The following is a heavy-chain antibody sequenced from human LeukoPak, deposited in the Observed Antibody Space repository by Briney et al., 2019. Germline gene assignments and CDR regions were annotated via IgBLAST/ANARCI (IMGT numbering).Heavy chain of an antibody. D-gene: IGHD1-26*01. V-gene: IGHV1-69*13. Sequence: SVKVSCKASGGTFSSYVFSWVRQAPGQGRECMGGIIPVFGSANYAQKFQGRVTITADESRSTAYMELSSLRSEDTAVYYCARASGSHSPFDYWGQGTLVTVSS. CDR3: ARASGSHSPFDY. CDR1: GGTFSSYV. J-gene: IGHJ4*02. CDR2: IIPVFGSA.